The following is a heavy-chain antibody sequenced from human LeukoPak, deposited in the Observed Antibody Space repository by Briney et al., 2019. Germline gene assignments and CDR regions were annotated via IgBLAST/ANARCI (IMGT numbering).Heavy chain of an antibody. Sequence: GGSLRLSCAASGFTFSNYGIHWVRQAPGKGLGWVAVIWSAGSNQYYADSVKGRFTISRDNSKNTLYLQMNSLRAEDTAVYYCARDAYARYSSGIDYWGQGTLVIVSS. J-gene: IGHJ4*02. CDR1: GFTFSNYG. V-gene: IGHV3-33*01. CDR3: ARDAYARYSSGIDY. CDR2: IWSAGSNQ. D-gene: IGHD6-19*01.